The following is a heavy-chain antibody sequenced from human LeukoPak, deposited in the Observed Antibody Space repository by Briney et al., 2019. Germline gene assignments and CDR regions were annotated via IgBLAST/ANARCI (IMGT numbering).Heavy chain of an antibody. V-gene: IGHV4-59*08. J-gene: IGHJ3*02. Sequence: SETLSLTCTVSGGSISSYYWSWIRRPPGKGLEWIGYIYYSGSTNYNPSLKSRVTISVDTSKNQFSLKLSSVTAADTAVYYCARPNLDAFDIWGQGTMVTVSS. CDR3: ARPNLDAFDI. CDR1: GGSISSYY. CDR2: IYYSGST.